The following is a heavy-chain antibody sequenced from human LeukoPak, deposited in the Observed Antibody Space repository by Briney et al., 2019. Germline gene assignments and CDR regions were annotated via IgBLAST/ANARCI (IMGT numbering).Heavy chain of an antibody. CDR2: ISSDESNQ. V-gene: IGHV3-30*18. D-gene: IGHD3-22*01. CDR3: AKAFYYYDGRGHYHLTDY. J-gene: IGHJ4*02. CDR1: GFTFSSYG. Sequence: PGRSLRLSCAASGFTFSSYGMHWVRQAPGKGLEWVAIISSDESNQYYADSVKGRFTISRDNSKNTLYLQMNSLRAEDTAVYYCAKAFYYYDGRGHYHLTDYWGQGTLVSVSS.